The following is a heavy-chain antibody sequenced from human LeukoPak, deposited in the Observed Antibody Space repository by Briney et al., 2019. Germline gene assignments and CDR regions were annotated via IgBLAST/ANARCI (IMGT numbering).Heavy chain of an antibody. CDR3: ARVPNVPEQARAGAFDI. V-gene: IGHV4-59*01. Sequence: SETLSLTCIVSGGSISNDYWNWIWQPPGKGLEWIGYVHHSGTSAYKPSLKSRVTISLDTSKNQFSLNLGSVTAADTAVYYCARVPNVPEQARAGAFDIWGQGTMVTVSS. CDR2: VHHSGTS. J-gene: IGHJ3*02. D-gene: IGHD2-8*01. CDR1: GGSISNDY.